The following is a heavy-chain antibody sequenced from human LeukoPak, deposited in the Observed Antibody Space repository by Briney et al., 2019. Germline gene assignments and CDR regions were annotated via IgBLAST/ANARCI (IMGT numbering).Heavy chain of an antibody. V-gene: IGHV4-59*01. J-gene: IGHJ4*02. D-gene: IGHD6-13*01. CDR3: ARLGGSSWRYFVS. CDR1: GGSISSYY. CDR2: IYYSGST. Sequence: SETLSLTCTVSGGSISSYYWSWIRQPPGKGQGWIGYIYYSGSTNYNPSLKSRVTISVDTSKNQFSLKLRSVTAADTAVSDSARLGGSSWRYFVSWGQGTLVTVPS.